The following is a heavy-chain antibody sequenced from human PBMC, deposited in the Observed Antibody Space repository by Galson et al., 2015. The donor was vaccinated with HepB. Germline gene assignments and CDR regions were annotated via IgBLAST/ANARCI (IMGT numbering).Heavy chain of an antibody. CDR1: GFTFSNAW. D-gene: IGHD2-8*02. Sequence: SLRLSCAASGFTFSNAWMNWVRQAPGKGLEWVGRIKSKTDGGTTDYAVPVKGRFTISRDDSENTLYLQMNSLKTEDTAVYYCITGLNCTVTTCLTFFDWYFDLWGRGTLVAVSS. CDR2: IKSKTDGGTT. CDR3: ITGLNCTVTTCLTFFDWYFDL. V-gene: IGHV3-15*07. J-gene: IGHJ2*01.